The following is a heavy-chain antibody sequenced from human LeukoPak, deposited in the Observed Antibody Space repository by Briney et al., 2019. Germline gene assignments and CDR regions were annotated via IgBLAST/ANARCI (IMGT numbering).Heavy chain of an antibody. CDR1: GFTFSSYG. D-gene: IGHD4-17*01. CDR3: ARGTHTVTTAAEYFQH. CDR2: IWYDGSNK. V-gene: IGHV3-33*08. Sequence: AGGSLRLSCAASGFTFSSYGMHWVRQAPGKGLEWVAVIWYDGSNKYYADSVKGRFTISRDNSKNTLYLQMNSLRAEDTAVYYCARGTHTVTTAAEYFQHWGQGTLVTVSS. J-gene: IGHJ1*01.